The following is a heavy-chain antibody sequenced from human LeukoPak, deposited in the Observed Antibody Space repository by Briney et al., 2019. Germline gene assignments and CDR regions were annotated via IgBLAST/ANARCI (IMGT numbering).Heavy chain of an antibody. CDR3: ARGAAGFDY. D-gene: IGHD6-13*01. V-gene: IGHV3-13*04. Sequence: AGRSLRLSCAASGFTFSTYDMHWVRQATGKGLEWVSGIGKTAGDTYYSGSVKGRFTISRENAKNSVYLEMNSLEAGDTAVYYCARGAAGFDYWGQGTLVSVPS. J-gene: IGHJ4*02. CDR1: GFTFSTYD. CDR2: IGKTAGDT.